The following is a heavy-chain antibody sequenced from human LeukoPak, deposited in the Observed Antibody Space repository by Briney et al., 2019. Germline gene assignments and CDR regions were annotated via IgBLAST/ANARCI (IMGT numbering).Heavy chain of an antibody. J-gene: IGHJ6*02. CDR2: IYYSGST. V-gene: IGHV4-59*01. Sequence: PSETLSLTCTVSGGSISSYYWSWIRQPPGKGLEWIGYIYYSGSTNYNPSLKSRVTISVDTSKNQFSLKLSSVTAADTAVYYCASTSGYHDYYYGMDVWGQGTTVTVSS. CDR3: ASTSGYHDYYYGMDV. CDR1: GGSISSYY. D-gene: IGHD3-3*01.